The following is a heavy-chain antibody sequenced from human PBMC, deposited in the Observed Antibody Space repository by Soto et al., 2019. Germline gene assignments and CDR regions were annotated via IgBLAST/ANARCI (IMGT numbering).Heavy chain of an antibody. CDR2: ISSSSSYI. Sequence: GGSLRLSCAASGFTFSSYSMNWVRQAPGKGLEWVSSISSSSSYIYYADSVKGRFTISRDNAKNSLYMQMNSLRAEDTAVYYCASVEIEMARRGWFDPWGQGTLVTVSS. J-gene: IGHJ5*02. D-gene: IGHD3-16*01. CDR1: GFTFSSYS. V-gene: IGHV3-21*01. CDR3: ASVEIEMARRGWFDP.